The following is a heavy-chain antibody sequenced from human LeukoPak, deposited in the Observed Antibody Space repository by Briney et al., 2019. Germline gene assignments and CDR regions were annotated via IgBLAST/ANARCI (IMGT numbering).Heavy chain of an antibody. CDR3: ARGNPTYDSWSGYLT. J-gene: IGHJ4*02. V-gene: IGHV3-30-3*01. D-gene: IGHD3-3*01. Sequence: PGGSLRLSCAASGFTFSSYAMHWVRQAPGKGLEWVAVISYDGSNKYYADSVKGRFTISRDNSKNTLYLQMNSLRAEDTAVYYCARGNPTYDSWSGYLTWGQGTLVTVSS. CDR1: GFTFSSYA. CDR2: ISYDGSNK.